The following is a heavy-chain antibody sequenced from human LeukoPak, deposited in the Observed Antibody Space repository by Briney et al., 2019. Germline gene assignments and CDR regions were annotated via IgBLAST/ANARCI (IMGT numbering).Heavy chain of an antibody. CDR2: IYYSGST. J-gene: IGHJ4*02. Sequence: SETLSLTCTVSGGSISSYYWSWIRQPPGKGLEWIGYIYYSGSTNYNPSLKSRVTISVDTSKNQFSLKLSSVTAADTAVYCCARHGVDYYGSGSFDYWGQGTLVTVSS. V-gene: IGHV4-59*08. D-gene: IGHD3-10*01. CDR3: ARHGVDYYGSGSFDY. CDR1: GGSISSYY.